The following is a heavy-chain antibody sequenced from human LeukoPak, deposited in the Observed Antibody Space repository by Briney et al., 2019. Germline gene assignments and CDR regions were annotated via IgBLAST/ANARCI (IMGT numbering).Heavy chain of an antibody. V-gene: IGHV1-46*01. Sequence: ASVKVSCKASGYSFTSHYMHWVRQAPGQGLEWMGLINPRGTATRYAESFQGRLTLTRDLSTSTDYMELSSLRSDDTAVYFCARDSSSWYLIDPWGQGTLVTVSS. J-gene: IGHJ5*02. D-gene: IGHD6-13*01. CDR2: INPRGTAT. CDR1: GYSFTSHY. CDR3: ARDSSSWYLIDP.